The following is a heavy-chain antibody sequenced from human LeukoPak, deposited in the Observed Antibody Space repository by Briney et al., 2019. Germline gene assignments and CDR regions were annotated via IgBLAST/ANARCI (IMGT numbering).Heavy chain of an antibody. Sequence: GGSLRLSCSASGFVFSIYTMYWVRQAPGKGPEYVSTISGSGNGFSTYYADSVKGRFTISRDDSKSILYLQMNGLRSEDTAVYYCVKDFGRVRGTPDSWGRGTLVTVSS. V-gene: IGHV3-64D*06. J-gene: IGHJ4*02. CDR3: VKDFGRVRGTPDS. D-gene: IGHD3-16*01. CDR1: GFVFSIYT. CDR2: ISGSGNGFST.